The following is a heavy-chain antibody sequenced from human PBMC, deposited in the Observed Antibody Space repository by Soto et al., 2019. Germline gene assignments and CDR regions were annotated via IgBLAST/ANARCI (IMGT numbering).Heavy chain of an antibody. J-gene: IGHJ4*02. V-gene: IGHV3-74*01. CDR3: ARDGAQIVVLGANYDY. CDR2: INSDGSNI. CDR1: GFTFTSFW. D-gene: IGHD2-21*01. Sequence: VQLVQSGGGSVQPGGSLRLSCEASGFTFTSFWMHWVRQVPGKGLVWVSRINSDGSNIRYEDSVKGRFTVSRDNAKGTLYLQMNRLTVEDTAVYYCARDGAQIVVLGANYDYWGQGTLVTVSS.